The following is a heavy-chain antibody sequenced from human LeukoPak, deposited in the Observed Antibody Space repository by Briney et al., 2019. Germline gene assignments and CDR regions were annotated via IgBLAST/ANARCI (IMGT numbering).Heavy chain of an antibody. Sequence: ASVKVSGKASGYTFTSYGISWVRQAPGQGLEWMGWISAYNGNTNYAQKLQGRVTMTTDTSTSTAYMELRSLRSNDTAVYYCARKYIDTNWFDPWGQGTLVTVSS. J-gene: IGHJ5*02. CDR2: ISAYNGNT. CDR3: ARKYIDTNWFDP. V-gene: IGHV1-18*01. CDR1: GYTFTSYG. D-gene: IGHD6-6*01.